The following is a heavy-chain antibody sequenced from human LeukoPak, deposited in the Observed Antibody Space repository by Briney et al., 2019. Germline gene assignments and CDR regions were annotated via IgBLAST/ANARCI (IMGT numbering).Heavy chain of an antibody. V-gene: IGHV1-69*04. CDR3: AIRAHVVSAGAFDI. D-gene: IGHD3-22*01. J-gene: IGHJ3*02. CDR1: GGTFSSYA. CDR2: IIPILGIA. Sequence: SVKVSCKASGGTFSSYASSWVRQAPGQGLEWMGRIIPILGIANYAQNFQGRVTITADKSTSTAYMELRSLRSEDTAVYYCAIRAHVVSAGAFDIWGQGTMVTVSS.